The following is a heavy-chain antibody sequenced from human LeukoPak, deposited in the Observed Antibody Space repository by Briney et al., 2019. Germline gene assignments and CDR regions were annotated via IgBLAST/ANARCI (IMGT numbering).Heavy chain of an antibody. CDR3: ARLTDYSNYVDY. D-gene: IGHD4-11*01. V-gene: IGHV4-34*01. J-gene: IGHJ4*02. CDR1: GGSFSGYY. CDR2: INHSGST. Sequence: SETLSLTCAVYGGSFSGYYWSWIRQPPGKGLEWIGEINHSGSTNYNPSLRSRVTISVDTSKNQFSLKLSSVTAADTAVYYCARLTDYSNYVDYWGQGTLVTVSS.